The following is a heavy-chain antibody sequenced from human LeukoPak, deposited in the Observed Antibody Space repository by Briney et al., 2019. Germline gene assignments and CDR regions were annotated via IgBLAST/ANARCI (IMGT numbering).Heavy chain of an antibody. Sequence: PSETLSLTCTVSGGSISSYYWSWIRQPPGKGLEWIGYIYTSGSTNYNPSLKSRVTISVDTSKNQFSLTLSSVTAADTAVYYCARHVYGKGMYVWGKGTTVTVSS. D-gene: IGHD4-17*01. CDR2: IYTSGST. V-gene: IGHV4-4*09. J-gene: IGHJ6*04. CDR3: ARHVYGKGMYV. CDR1: GGSISSYY.